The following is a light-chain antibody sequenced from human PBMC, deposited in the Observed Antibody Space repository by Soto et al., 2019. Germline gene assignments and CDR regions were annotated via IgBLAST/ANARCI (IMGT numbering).Light chain of an antibody. CDR3: PQYDDGPYT. Sequence: DIVMTQSPATLSVSPGERATLSCRASQSVSTNVAWYQQIPGQIPRLLIYAASTRATGIPVRFSGSGSGTEFTLTISSLQSEDFAVYYCPQYDDGPYTFGQGTKVEI. CDR1: QSVSTN. V-gene: IGKV3-15*01. CDR2: AAS. J-gene: IGKJ2*01.